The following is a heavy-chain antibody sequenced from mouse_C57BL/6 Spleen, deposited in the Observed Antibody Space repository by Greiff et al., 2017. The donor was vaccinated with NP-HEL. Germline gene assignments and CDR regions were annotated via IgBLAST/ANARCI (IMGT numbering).Heavy chain of an antibody. CDR3: ARYEYYAVLGAIDY. J-gene: IGHJ4*01. Sequence: QVQLQQPGAELVKPGASVKMSCKASGYTFTSYWITWVKQRPGQGLEWIGDIYPGSGSTNYNEKFKSKATLTIDTSSSTAYMQLGSLPSEDSAVYYCARYEYYAVLGAIDYWGQGTSVTVSS. CDR2: IYPGSGST. V-gene: IGHV1-55*01. D-gene: IGHD1-1*01. CDR1: GYTFTSYW.